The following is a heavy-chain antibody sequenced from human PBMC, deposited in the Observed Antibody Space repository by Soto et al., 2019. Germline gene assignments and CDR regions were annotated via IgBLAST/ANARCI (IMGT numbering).Heavy chain of an antibody. Sequence: QVQLQESGPGLVKPSQTLSLTCTVSGASISGGDYYWTWIRQPPGKGLEWIGSIYYTGNTYSNPSRXXXLXXSVDPSNTQFALRLTSVTAPDTAIYYCARATYDSSTYYLDYWGQGTLVTVSS. CDR1: GASISGGDYY. CDR2: IYYTGNT. J-gene: IGHJ4*02. CDR3: ARATYDSSTYYLDY. V-gene: IGHV4-30-4*01. D-gene: IGHD3-22*01.